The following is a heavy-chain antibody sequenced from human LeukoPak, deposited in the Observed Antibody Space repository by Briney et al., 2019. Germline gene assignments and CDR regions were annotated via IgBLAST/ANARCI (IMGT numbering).Heavy chain of an antibody. Sequence: GASVKVSCKVSGYTLTELSMHWVRQAHGKGLEWMGGFDPEDGETIYAQKFQGRVTMTEDTSTDTAYMELSSLRSEDTAVYYCATDNRDCSSTSCYNYWGQGTLVTVSS. CDR2: FDPEDGET. V-gene: IGHV1-24*01. CDR1: GYTLTELS. CDR3: ATDNRDCSSTSCYNY. J-gene: IGHJ4*02. D-gene: IGHD2-2*02.